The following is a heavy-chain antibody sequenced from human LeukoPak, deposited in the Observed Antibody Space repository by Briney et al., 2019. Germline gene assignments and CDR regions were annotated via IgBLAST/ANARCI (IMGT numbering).Heavy chain of an antibody. D-gene: IGHD3-22*01. J-gene: IGHJ4*02. CDR2: ISPYNGNT. CDR3: ARGSPPRVYYDRSGYYSYYFDY. V-gene: IGHV1-18*01. Sequence: ASVKVSCKASGYKFTNYGISWVRQAPGQGLEWMGWISPYNGNTIYAQRLQGRVTMTTDTSTSTAYMELRSLRSDDTAVYYCARGSPPRVYYDRSGYYSYYFDYWGQGTLVTVSS. CDR1: GYKFTNYG.